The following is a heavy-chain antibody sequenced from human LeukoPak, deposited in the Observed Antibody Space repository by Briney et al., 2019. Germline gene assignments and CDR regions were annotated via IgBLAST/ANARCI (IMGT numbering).Heavy chain of an antibody. Sequence: GGSLTLSCAASGFSFSSYSGNWVRQAPGKGLEWVSSISSSSTYTHYADSVKGRFTISRDNAKNSLYLQMNSLRAEDTAVYYCARGGGLDYWGHGTLVTVSS. V-gene: IGHV3-21*01. CDR2: ISSSSTYT. CDR1: GFSFSSYS. CDR3: ARGGGLDY. J-gene: IGHJ4*01. D-gene: IGHD2-15*01.